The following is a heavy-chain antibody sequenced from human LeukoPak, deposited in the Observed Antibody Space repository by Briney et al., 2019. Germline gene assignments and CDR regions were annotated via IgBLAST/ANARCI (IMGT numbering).Heavy chain of an antibody. CDR1: GGSISSDVHY. CDR3: TRRGSGNGGTYAGMDV. CDR2: LLYNGNT. V-gene: IGHV4-39*01. J-gene: IGHJ6*02. Sequence: NPSETLSLTCTVAGGSISSDVHYWDWIRQAPGKGLEWIESLLYNGNTWYNPSLESRVTISVDTSENQFSLRLTSVNAADTALYFCTRRGSGNGGTYAGMDVWGPGTSVTVSS. D-gene: IGHD1-26*01.